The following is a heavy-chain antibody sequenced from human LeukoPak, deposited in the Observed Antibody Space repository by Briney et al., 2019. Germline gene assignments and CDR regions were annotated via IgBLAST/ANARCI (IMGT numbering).Heavy chain of an antibody. CDR3: AHIVVVSGDAFDI. Sequence: GGSLRLSCAASGFTFSSYWMHWVRQAPGKGLVWVSRINSDGSSTSYADSVRGRFTISRDNAKNTLYLQMNSLRAEDTAVYYCAHIVVVSGDAFDIWGQGTMVTVSS. V-gene: IGHV3-74*01. J-gene: IGHJ3*02. CDR2: INSDGSST. CDR1: GFTFSSYW. D-gene: IGHD2-21*01.